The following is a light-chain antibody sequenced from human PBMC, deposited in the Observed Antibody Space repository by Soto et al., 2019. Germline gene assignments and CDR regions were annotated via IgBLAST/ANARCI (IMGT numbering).Light chain of an antibody. Sequence: SYELTQAPSVSVAPGQTARIGCGGDNIGSKSVHWYQQRPGQAPVLVVYADSDRPSGIPERFSGSNPGNTATLTISRVEAGDEADYYCQVWDYDTDHFVFGPGPKVTVL. CDR2: ADS. J-gene: IGLJ1*01. V-gene: IGLV3-21*02. CDR1: NIGSKS. CDR3: QVWDYDTDHFV.